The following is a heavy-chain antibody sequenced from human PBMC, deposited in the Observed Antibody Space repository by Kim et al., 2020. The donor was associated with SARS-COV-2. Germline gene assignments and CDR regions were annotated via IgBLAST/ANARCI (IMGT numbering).Heavy chain of an antibody. V-gene: IGHV4-39*01. CDR3: ARPSRRYTYGRFDP. CDR2: IYYSGST. J-gene: IGHJ5*02. CDR1: GGSISRSDYY. D-gene: IGHD5-18*01. Sequence: SETLSLTCTVSGGSISRSDYYWGWIRQPPGEGLEYIGSIYYSGSTYYNPSLKSRVTISVDTSKNQFSLKLSSVTAADTAVYYCARPSRRYTYGRFDPWGQGTLVTVSS.